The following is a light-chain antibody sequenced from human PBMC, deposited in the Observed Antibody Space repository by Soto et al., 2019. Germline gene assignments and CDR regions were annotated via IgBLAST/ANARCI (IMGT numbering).Light chain of an antibody. J-gene: IGLJ3*02. CDR3: HVWDSSRDHVV. V-gene: IGLV3-21*04. CDR2: YDT. Sequence: SYKLIQPPSVSVAPGKTATITCGGSNIGGKTVHWFQQKPGQAPVVVLYYDTHRPSGIPERFSGSNSGNTATLTITRVDAGDEADYYCHVWDSSRDHVVFGGGTKLTVL. CDR1: NIGGKT.